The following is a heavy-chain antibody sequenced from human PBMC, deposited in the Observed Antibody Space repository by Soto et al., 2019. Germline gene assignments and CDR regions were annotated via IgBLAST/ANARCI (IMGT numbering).Heavy chain of an antibody. CDR1: GGTFSSYA. Sequence: SVKVSCKASGGTFSSYAISWVRQAPGQGLEWMGGIIPIFGTANYAQKFQGRVTITADESTSTAYMELSSLRSEDTAVYYCAAPDSSGYQCMDVWGQGTTVTVSS. CDR3: AAPDSSGYQCMDV. CDR2: IIPIFGTA. D-gene: IGHD3-22*01. J-gene: IGHJ6*02. V-gene: IGHV1-69*13.